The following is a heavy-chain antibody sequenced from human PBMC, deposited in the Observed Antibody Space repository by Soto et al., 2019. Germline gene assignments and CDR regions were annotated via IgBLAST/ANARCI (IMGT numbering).Heavy chain of an antibody. CDR1: GFTFSRYS. Sequence: GGSVRLSCAASGFTFSRYSMNWVRQAPGKGLEWVSSISSTSGFIYYADSVKGRFTISRDNAKNSLYVQMNNLRAEDTAVYYCARGGYTYYYYGMDVWGQGTTVTVSS. V-gene: IGHV3-21*01. J-gene: IGHJ6*02. D-gene: IGHD6-13*01. CDR2: ISSTSGFI. CDR3: ARGGYTYYYYGMDV.